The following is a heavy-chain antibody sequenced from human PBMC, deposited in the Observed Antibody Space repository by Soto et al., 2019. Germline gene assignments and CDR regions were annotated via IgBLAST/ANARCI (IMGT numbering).Heavy chain of an antibody. CDR1: GFTFSSYW. CDR3: ARGRRRITIFGNYYYGMDV. J-gene: IGHJ6*02. V-gene: IGHV3-7*04. Sequence: GGSLRLSCAASGFTFSSYWMSWVRRAPGKGLEWVANIKQDGSEKYYVDSVKGRFTISRDNAKNSLYLQMNSLRAEDTAVYYCARGRRRITIFGNYYYGMDVWGQGTTVTVSS. D-gene: IGHD3-3*01. CDR2: IKQDGSEK.